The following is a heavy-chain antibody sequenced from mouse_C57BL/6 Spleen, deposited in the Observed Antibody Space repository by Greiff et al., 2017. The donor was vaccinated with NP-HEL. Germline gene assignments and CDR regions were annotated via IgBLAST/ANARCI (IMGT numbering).Heavy chain of an antibody. CDR3: ARPHYGSSSYTMDY. D-gene: IGHD1-1*01. CDR1: GYTFTSYW. CDR2: IHPNSGST. J-gene: IGHJ4*01. V-gene: IGHV1-64*01. Sequence: QVHVKQPGAELVKPGASVKLSCKASGYTFTSYWMHWVKQRPGQGLEWIGMIHPNSGSTNYNEKFKSKATLTVDKSSSTAYMQLSSLTSEDSAVYYCARPHYGSSSYTMDYWGQGTSVTVSS.